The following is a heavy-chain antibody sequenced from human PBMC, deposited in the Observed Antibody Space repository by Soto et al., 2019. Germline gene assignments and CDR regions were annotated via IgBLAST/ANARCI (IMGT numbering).Heavy chain of an antibody. CDR2: IYHSGST. J-gene: IGHJ4*02. CDR3: AIYGGNSVYFDY. V-gene: IGHV4-4*02. D-gene: IGHD4-17*01. CDR1: GGSISSSNW. Sequence: SETLSLTCAVSGGSISSSNWWSWVRQPPGKGLEWIGEIYHSGSTNYNPSLKIRVTISVDKSKNQFSLKLSSVTAADTAVYYCAIYGGNSVYFDYWGQGTLVTVSS.